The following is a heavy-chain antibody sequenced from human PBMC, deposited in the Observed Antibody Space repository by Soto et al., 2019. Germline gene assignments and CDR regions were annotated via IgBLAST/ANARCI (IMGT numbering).Heavy chain of an antibody. J-gene: IGHJ4*02. Sequence: QVQLVQSGAEVKKPGASVKVSCKASGYTFTNFGISWVRQAPGRGLESMGWISAYSGNTNYAQKFQGRVTMTTDTSTSTAYMEVRSLRFDDTAVYYCERGGTQIDYWGQGTLVTVSS. V-gene: IGHV1-18*01. CDR3: ERGGTQIDY. CDR2: ISAYSGNT. D-gene: IGHD3-16*01. CDR1: GYTFTNFG.